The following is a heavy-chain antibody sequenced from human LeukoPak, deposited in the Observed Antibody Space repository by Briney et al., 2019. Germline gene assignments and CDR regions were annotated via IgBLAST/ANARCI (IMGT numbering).Heavy chain of an antibody. V-gene: IGHV1-8*01. CDR2: MNPNSGNT. Sequence: ASVKVSCKASGYTFTSYDINWVRQATGQGLEWMGWMNPNSGNTGYAQKFQGRVTMTRNTSISTAYMELSSLRSEDTAVYYCAGGRGIAAHLDYWGQGTLVTVSS. J-gene: IGHJ4*02. CDR1: GYTFTSYD. D-gene: IGHD6-6*01. CDR3: AGGRGIAAHLDY.